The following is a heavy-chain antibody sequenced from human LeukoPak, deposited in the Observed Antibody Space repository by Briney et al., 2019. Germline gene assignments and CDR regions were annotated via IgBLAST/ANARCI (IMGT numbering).Heavy chain of an antibody. CDR2: ISSSSSYI. V-gene: IGHV3-21*01. J-gene: IGHJ5*02. CDR3: AREVGYSGYDWSEAFDP. Sequence: KAGGSLRLSCAASGFTFSSYSMNWVRQAPGKGLEWVSSISSSSSYIYYADSVKGRFTISRDNAKNTLYLQMNSLRAEDTAVYYCAREVGYSGYDWSEAFDPWGQGTLVTVSS. D-gene: IGHD5-12*01. CDR1: GFTFSSYS.